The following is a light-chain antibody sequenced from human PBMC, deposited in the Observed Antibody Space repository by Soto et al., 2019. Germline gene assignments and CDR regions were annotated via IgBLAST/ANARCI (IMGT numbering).Light chain of an antibody. Sequence: EIVLIQSPVTLLLSPGERATLSCRASQSISSSLAWYQQNPGQAPRLLIFDASNRATGIPVRFSGSGSGTDFTLTISSLEPDDFTVYYCQQHSDWPLTFGGGTRVEI. J-gene: IGKJ4*01. CDR1: QSISSS. V-gene: IGKV3-11*01. CDR3: QQHSDWPLT. CDR2: DAS.